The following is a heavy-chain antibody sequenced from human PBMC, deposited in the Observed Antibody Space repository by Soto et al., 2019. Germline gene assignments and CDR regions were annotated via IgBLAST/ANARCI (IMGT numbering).Heavy chain of an antibody. Sequence: EVQLVESGGGLVQPGESLRLSRAASGFTFSSYWMHWIRQAPGKGLVWVSRVSSDGSSTVYANSVKGRLTISRDNAKNTLYLQMNSLSDEDTAVYYCARGLPNYSSFDSWGQGTLVTVSS. CDR1: GFTFSSYW. V-gene: IGHV3-74*01. D-gene: IGHD4-4*01. J-gene: IGHJ4*02. CDR3: ARGLPNYSSFDS. CDR2: VSSDGSST.